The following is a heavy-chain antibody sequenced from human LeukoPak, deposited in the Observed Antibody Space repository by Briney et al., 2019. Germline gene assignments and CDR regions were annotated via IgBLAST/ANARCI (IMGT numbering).Heavy chain of an antibody. CDR3: ARDQPFGSY. CDR1: GFTFSSYS. J-gene: IGHJ4*02. V-gene: IGHV3-7*03. CDR2: IKQDGSEK. Sequence: PGGSLRLSCAASGFTFSSYSMNWVRQAPGKGLEWVANIKQDGSEKNYVGSVKGRFTISRDNAKNSLYLQMNSLKVEDTAVYYCARDQPFGSYWGQGTLVTVSS. D-gene: IGHD3-10*01.